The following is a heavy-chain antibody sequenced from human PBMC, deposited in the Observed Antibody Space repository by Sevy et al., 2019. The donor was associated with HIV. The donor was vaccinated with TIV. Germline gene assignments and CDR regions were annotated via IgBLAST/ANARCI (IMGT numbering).Heavy chain of an antibody. D-gene: IGHD3-22*01. CDR2: FDPEDGKR. J-gene: IGHJ4*02. Sequence: ASVKGSCKVSGYTLTKLSMHWVRQVRGKGLEWMGSFDPEDGKRIYAQKFQGRFTMPEDTSTDTGYLDLNSLRSEDSAVYFCATTKDYYESSGDPFDYWGQGTLVTVSS. CDR1: GYTLTKLS. V-gene: IGHV1-24*01. CDR3: ATTKDYYESSGDPFDY.